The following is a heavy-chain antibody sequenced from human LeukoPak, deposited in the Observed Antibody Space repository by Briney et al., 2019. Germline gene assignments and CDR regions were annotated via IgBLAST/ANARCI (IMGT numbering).Heavy chain of an antibody. CDR3: ARKYYYDSSGYYDY. V-gene: IGHV1-24*01. Sequence: ASVKVSCKVSGYTLTELSMHWVRQAPGKGLEWMGGFDPEDGETIYAQKFQGRVTITADESTSTAYMELSSLRSEDTAVYYCARKYYYDSSGYYDYWGQGTLVTVSS. J-gene: IGHJ4*02. D-gene: IGHD3-22*01. CDR2: FDPEDGET. CDR1: GYTLTELS.